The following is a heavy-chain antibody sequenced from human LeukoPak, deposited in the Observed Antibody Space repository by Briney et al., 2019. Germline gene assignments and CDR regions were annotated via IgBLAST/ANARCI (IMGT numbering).Heavy chain of an antibody. CDR3: AKAHQWEPLYYFDY. Sequence: GGSLRLSCAASGFTFSSYAMSWVRQAPGKGLEWVSAISGSGGSTYYADSVKGRFTISRDNSKNTLYLQMNSLRAEDTAVYCCAKAHQWEPLYYFDYWGQGTLVTVSS. CDR2: ISGSGGST. CDR1: GFTFSSYA. V-gene: IGHV3-23*01. D-gene: IGHD1-26*01. J-gene: IGHJ4*02.